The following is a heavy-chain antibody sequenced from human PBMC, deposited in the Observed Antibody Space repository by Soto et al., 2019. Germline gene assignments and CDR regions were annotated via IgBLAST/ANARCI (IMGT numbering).Heavy chain of an antibody. J-gene: IGHJ4*02. CDR1: GFTFNSLS. D-gene: IGHD2-21*02. CDR2: VSFDGKVT. V-gene: IGHV3-30*04. Sequence: QVQLVESGGGMAQAGTSLRLSCTGSGFTFNSLSLHWVRQGPDKGLEWVAVVSFDGKVTYYAYSVKGRFTVSRDISKNTLYLQANSLKPEDTAVYYCAREPYGDSQYFDYWGQGTPVTVSS. CDR3: AREPYGDSQYFDY.